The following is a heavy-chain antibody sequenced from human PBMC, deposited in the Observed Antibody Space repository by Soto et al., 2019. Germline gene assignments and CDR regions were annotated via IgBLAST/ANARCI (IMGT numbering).Heavy chain of an antibody. J-gene: IGHJ4*02. Sequence: EVQLLESGGGLVQPGGSLRLSCAASGFTFSSYAMSWVRQAPGKGLEWVSAISGSGGSTYYADSVKGRFTISRDNSKNTLYLQMNSLRAGDTAVYYCAKDTYGDYKFDYWGQGTLVTVSS. CDR2: ISGSGGST. CDR1: GFTFSSYA. V-gene: IGHV3-23*01. D-gene: IGHD4-17*01. CDR3: AKDTYGDYKFDY.